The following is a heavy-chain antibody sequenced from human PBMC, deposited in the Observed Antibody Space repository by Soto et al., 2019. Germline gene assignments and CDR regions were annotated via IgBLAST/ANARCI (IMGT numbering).Heavy chain of an antibody. CDR2: TLYSGRP. Sequence: SETLSLTCRVSGGSVGSGAYYWSWIRQPPGKGLEWIGYTLYSGRPIYNPSLQSLQSRVTISVDKSRNQFSLRLTSVTAADTALYYCARHDFYHRTFDIWGQGKLLTVSS. J-gene: IGHJ3*02. D-gene: IGHD3-3*01. CDR1: GGSVGSGAYY. CDR3: ARHDFYHRTFDI. V-gene: IGHV4-61*08.